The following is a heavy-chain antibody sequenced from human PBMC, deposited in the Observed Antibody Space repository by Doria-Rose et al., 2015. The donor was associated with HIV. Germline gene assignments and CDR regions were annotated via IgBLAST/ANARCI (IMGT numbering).Heavy chain of an antibody. CDR2: IWYDGSNK. D-gene: IGHD5-18*01. Sequence: RQAPGKGLEWVAIIWYDGSNKFHADSVKGRFTISRDNSKNTLYLQMNSLRAADTSIYYCARGLDPTAMVTDGMDVWGQGTTVAVSS. V-gene: IGHV3-33*01. J-gene: IGHJ6*02. CDR3: ARGLDPTAMVTDGMDV.